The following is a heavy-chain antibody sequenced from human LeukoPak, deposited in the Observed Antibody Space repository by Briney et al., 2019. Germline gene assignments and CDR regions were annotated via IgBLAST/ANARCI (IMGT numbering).Heavy chain of an antibody. V-gene: IGHV4-61*02. J-gene: IGHJ3*01. CDR1: GGSISSGSYY. CDR2: IYTSGST. CDR3: ARSGGNSFLLGAYRKKKDAFDV. D-gene: IGHD4-23*01. Sequence: PSQTLSLTCTVSGGSISSGSYYWSWIRQPAGKGLEWIGRIYTSGSTNYNPSLKSRVTISVDTSKNQFSLKLSSVTAADTAMYYCARSGGNSFLLGAYRKKKDAFDVWGQGTMVTVSS.